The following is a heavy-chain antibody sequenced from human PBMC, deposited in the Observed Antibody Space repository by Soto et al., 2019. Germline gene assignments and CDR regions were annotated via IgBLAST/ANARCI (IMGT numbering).Heavy chain of an antibody. CDR1: GFTFSSYS. J-gene: IGHJ6*03. V-gene: IGHV3-48*01. D-gene: IGHD4-17*01. Sequence: AGGSLRLSCAASGFTFSSYSMNWVRQAPGKGLEWVSYISSSSTIYYADSVKGRFTISRDNAKNSLYLQMNSLRAEDTAVYYCARVWARSDYGDFGFAMDVWGKGTTVTVSS. CDR3: ARVWARSDYGDFGFAMDV. CDR2: ISSSSTI.